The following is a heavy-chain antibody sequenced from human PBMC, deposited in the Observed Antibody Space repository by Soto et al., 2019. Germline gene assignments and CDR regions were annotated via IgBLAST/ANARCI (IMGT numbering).Heavy chain of an antibody. CDR1: GVSSNSYF. V-gene: IGHV4-34*01. CDR2: ATPYGRS. D-gene: IGHD6-13*01. Sequence: PSETLSLTCAVYGVSSNSYFWNWVRQPPGKGREWMGEATPYGRSNYNPFLKSRVTISEYTSKNQFSLEVRSLTAADPAVYSCRTSARSWPDPFDFWGQGPMVGVSS. J-gene: IGHJ3*01. CDR3: RTSARSWPDPFDF.